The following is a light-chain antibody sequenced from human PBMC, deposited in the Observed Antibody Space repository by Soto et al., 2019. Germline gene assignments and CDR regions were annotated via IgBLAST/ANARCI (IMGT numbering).Light chain of an antibody. J-gene: IGKJ5*01. V-gene: IGKV1-5*01. CDR3: QQFNSYPIT. CDR2: AAS. CDR1: QTISSW. Sequence: DIQMTQSPSTLSGSVGDRVTITCLASQTISSWLAWYQQKPGKAPKLLIYAASTLQSGVPSRFSGSGSGTEFTLTISSLQPEDFATYYCQQFNSYPITFGQGTRLEIK.